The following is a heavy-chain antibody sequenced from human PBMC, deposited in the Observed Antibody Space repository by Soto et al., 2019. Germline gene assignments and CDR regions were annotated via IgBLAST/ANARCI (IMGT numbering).Heavy chain of an antibody. CDR3: ARPYSGSYGAEYFQH. D-gene: IGHD1-26*01. J-gene: IGHJ1*01. CDR2: IIPIFGTA. V-gene: IGHV1-69*12. CDR1: GGTFSSYA. Sequence: QVQLVQSGAEVKKPGSSVKVSCKASGGTFSSYAIIWVRQAPGQGLEWMGGIIPIFGTANYAQKFQGRVTITADESTSTAYMELRSLRSEDTAVYYCARPYSGSYGAEYFQHWGQGTLVTVSS.